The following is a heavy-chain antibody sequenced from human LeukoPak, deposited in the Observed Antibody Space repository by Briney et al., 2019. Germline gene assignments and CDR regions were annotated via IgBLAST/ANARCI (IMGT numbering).Heavy chain of an antibody. Sequence: HPGGSLRLSCAASGFTFSSYSMNWVRQAPGKGLKWVSYISSSSSTIYYADSVKGRFTISRDNAMNSVYLQMNSLRAEDTAVYYCASQRYSSGWNDAFDIWGQGTTVTVSS. CDR1: GFTFSSYS. CDR2: ISSSSSTI. CDR3: ASQRYSSGWNDAFDI. J-gene: IGHJ3*02. V-gene: IGHV3-48*01. D-gene: IGHD6-19*01.